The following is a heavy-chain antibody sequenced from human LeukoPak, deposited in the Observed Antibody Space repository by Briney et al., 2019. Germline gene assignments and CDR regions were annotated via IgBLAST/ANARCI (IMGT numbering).Heavy chain of an antibody. V-gene: IGHV4-4*07. D-gene: IGHD3-22*01. Sequence: SETLSLTCTVSGGSISSYYWSWIRQPAGKGLEWIGRISTSGSTNYNPTLKSRVTISVDTSKNQFSLKLSSVTAADTAVYYCAGTYYYDSSGYYYPGGYWGQGTLVTVSS. CDR3: AGTYYYDSSGYYYPGGY. J-gene: IGHJ4*02. CDR1: GGSISSYY. CDR2: ISTSGST.